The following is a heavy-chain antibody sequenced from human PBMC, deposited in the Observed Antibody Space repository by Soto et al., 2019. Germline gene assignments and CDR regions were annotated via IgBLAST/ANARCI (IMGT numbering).Heavy chain of an antibody. CDR3: ARWRGWYFDY. V-gene: IGHV1-2*04. CDR1: GYTFACSY. CDR2: INPNSGGT. Sequence: ASVKVSCKASGYTFACSYMYWVRQAPGQGLEWMGWINPNSGGTNYAQKFQGWVTMTRDTSISTAYMELSRLRSDDTAVYYCARWRGWYFDYWGQGTLVTVSS. D-gene: IGHD2-15*01. J-gene: IGHJ4*02.